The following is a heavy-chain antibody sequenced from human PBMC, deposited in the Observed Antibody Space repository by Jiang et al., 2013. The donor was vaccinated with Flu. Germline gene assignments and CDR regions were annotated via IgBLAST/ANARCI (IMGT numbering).Heavy chain of an antibody. V-gene: IGHV5-51*01. CDR2: IYPEDSDT. D-gene: IGHD3-9*01. Sequence: EVQLVESGAEVKKPGESLKISCKGSGYNFTTYWIGWVRQMPGKGLEWMGLIYPEDSDTRYTPSFQGHVTISVDTSISTAFLQWSSLKVSDTATYYCVRNVRRSYNTAYYAEYWGQGTLVTVSS. J-gene: IGHJ4*01. CDR3: VRNVRRSYNTAYYAEY. CDR1: GYNFTTYW.